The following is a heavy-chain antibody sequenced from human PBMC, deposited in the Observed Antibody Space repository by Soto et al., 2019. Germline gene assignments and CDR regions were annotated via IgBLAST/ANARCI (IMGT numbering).Heavy chain of an antibody. CDR2: IIPIFGTA. D-gene: IGHD3-3*01. V-gene: IGHV1-69*13. Sequence: GASVKVSCKASGGTFSSYAISWVRQAPGQGLEWMGGIIPIFGTANYAQKFQDRVTITADESTSTAYMELSSLRSEDTAVYYCAKRFLGLYNWFDPWGQGTLVTAPQ. CDR1: GGTFSSYA. J-gene: IGHJ5*02. CDR3: AKRFLGLYNWFDP.